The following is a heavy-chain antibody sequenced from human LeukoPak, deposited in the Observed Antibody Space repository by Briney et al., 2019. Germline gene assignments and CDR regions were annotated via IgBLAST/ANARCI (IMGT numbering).Heavy chain of an antibody. Sequence: GGSLRLSCAASGFTFSSYWMSWVRQAPGKGLEGVANIKQDGSEKYYVDSVKGRFTISRDNAKNSLYLQMNSLRAEDTAVYYCARDLVYYYDSSGYDYYYYYMDVWGKGTTVTISS. J-gene: IGHJ6*03. CDR3: ARDLVYYYDSSGYDYYYYYMDV. CDR1: GFTFSSYW. V-gene: IGHV3-7*01. CDR2: IKQDGSEK. D-gene: IGHD3-22*01.